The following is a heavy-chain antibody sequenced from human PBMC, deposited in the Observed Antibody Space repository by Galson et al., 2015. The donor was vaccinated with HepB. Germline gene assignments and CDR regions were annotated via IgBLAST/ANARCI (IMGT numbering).Heavy chain of an antibody. J-gene: IGHJ6*02. V-gene: IGHV3-74*01. CDR2: INSDGSST. CDR3: ARTPQQLDQYYYYYYGMDV. D-gene: IGHD6-13*01. Sequence: SLRLSCAASGFTFSSYWMHWVRQAPGKGLVWVSRINSDGSSTSYADSVKGRFTISRDNAKNTLYLQMNSLRAEDTAVYYCARTPQQLDQYYYYYYGMDVWGQGTTVTVSS. CDR1: GFTFSSYW.